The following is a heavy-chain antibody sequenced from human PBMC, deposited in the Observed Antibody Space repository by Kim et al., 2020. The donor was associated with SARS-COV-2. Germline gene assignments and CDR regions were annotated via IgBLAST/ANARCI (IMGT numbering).Heavy chain of an antibody. D-gene: IGHD2-21*02. Sequence: RYSPALKSRVTITKDTSKNQVVLTMTNMDPVDTATYFCAHGDSLNSWFDPWGQGTLVTVSS. CDR3: AHGDSLNSWFDP. V-gene: IGHV2-5*01. J-gene: IGHJ5*02.